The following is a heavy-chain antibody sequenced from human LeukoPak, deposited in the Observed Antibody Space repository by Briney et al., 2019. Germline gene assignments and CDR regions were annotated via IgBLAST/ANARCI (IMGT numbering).Heavy chain of an antibody. CDR1: GYTFTSYG. V-gene: IGHV1-69*04. J-gene: IGHJ5*02. Sequence: GASVKVSCKASGYTFTSYGISWVRQAPGQGLEWMGRIIPILGIANYAQKFQGRVTITADKSTGTAYMELSSLRSEDTAVYYCARDPCGGDCYLNWFDPWGQGTLVTVSS. CDR2: IIPILGIA. CDR3: ARDPCGGDCYLNWFDP. D-gene: IGHD2-21*02.